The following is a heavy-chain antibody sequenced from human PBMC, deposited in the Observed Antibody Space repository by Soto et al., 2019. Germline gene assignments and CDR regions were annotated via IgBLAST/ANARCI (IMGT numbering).Heavy chain of an antibody. CDR2: TYSGGYT. Sequence: GGSLRLSCAVSGFTVSNNYMSWVRQAPGKGLEGVSVTYSGGYTAYGDSVKGRFTISRDNSKNTLYLQMNSLRAEDTAVYYCARPRRFLEWLFFDYWGQGTLVTVSS. V-gene: IGHV3-53*01. J-gene: IGHJ4*02. CDR3: ARPRRFLEWLFFDY. CDR1: GFTVSNNY. D-gene: IGHD3-3*01.